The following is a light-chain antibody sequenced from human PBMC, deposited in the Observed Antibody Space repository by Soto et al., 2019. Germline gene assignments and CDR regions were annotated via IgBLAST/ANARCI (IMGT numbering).Light chain of an antibody. J-gene: IGKJ3*01. CDR3: QQYGSSPLT. CDR1: QSVSSSY. V-gene: IGKV3-20*01. CDR2: GAS. Sequence: EIVLTQSPGTLSLSPGERATLSCRASQSVSSSYLAWYQQKPGQAPRLLSYGASSRATGTPDRFSGSGSGTDFTITISRLEPEDFAVYYCQQYGSSPLTFGPGTKVDIK.